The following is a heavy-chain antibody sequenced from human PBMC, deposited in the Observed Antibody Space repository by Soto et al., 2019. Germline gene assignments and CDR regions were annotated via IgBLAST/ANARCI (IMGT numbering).Heavy chain of an antibody. CDR2: IVPLVDIA. D-gene: IGHD3-16*01. CDR1: GGTFSSYT. J-gene: IGHJ4*02. V-gene: IGHV1-69*02. CDR3: ARGRGFATRFASFDL. Sequence: QVQLVQSGAEFKKPGSSVKLSCRASGGTFSSYTLNWVRQAPGQGLQWMGKIVPLVDIANYEQKLQGRVTITADKSTNKVSMELNSLRSEDTAVYYCARGRGFATRFASFDLWGPGTRVTVSS.